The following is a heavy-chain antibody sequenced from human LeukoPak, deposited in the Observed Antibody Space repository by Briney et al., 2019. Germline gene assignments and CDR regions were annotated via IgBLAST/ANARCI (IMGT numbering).Heavy chain of an antibody. CDR3: ARFHSGPSGWYVLWYFDL. J-gene: IGHJ2*01. V-gene: IGHV4-4*09. CDR1: GGSVSSYY. D-gene: IGHD6-19*01. CDR2: IYNSENT. Sequence: SETLSLTCTVSGGSVSSYYWSWIRQPPGKGLEWIGYIYNSENTKYNSSLESRFTMSVDASKNQLFLKLSFVTAADTAVYYCARFHSGPSGWYVLWYFDLWGRGTLVTVSS.